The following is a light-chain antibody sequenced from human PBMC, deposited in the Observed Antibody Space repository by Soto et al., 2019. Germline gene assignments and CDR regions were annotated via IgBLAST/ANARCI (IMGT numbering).Light chain of an antibody. CDR1: QSVSSSY. J-gene: IGKJ1*01. V-gene: IGKV3-20*01. CDR2: GAS. CDR3: QQYGSLWT. Sequence: EIVLTQSPGTLSLSPWEIATLSCRASQSVSSSYLAWYQQKPGPAPRLLIYGASTRATGIPDRFSGSGSGTDFTLTISRLEPEDFAVYYCQQYGSLWTFGQGTKVDIK.